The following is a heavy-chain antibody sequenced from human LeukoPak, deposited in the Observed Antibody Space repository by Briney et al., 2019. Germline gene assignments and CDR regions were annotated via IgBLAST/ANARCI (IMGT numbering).Heavy chain of an antibody. CDR3: AREREEDFDM. J-gene: IGHJ3*02. D-gene: IGHD1-26*01. CDR1: GFTVSSNY. CDR2: IGSSGSSI. V-gene: IGHV3-21*01. Sequence: PGGSLRLSCAASGFTVSSNYMSWVRQAPGKGLEWVSSIGSSGSSIYYADSVKGRSTISRDNAKNSLYLQMNSLRAEDTAVYYCAREREEDFDMWGQGTMVTVSS.